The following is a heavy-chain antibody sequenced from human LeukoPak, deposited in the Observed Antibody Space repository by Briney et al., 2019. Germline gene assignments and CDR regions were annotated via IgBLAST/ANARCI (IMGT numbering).Heavy chain of an antibody. J-gene: IGHJ4*02. CDR1: GFTFSSYA. Sequence: GGSLRLSRAASGFTFSSYAMSWVRQAPGKGLEWVSGISGSGGGTYYAASVKGRFTISRDNSKDTLFLQMNSLRADDTALYYCARWSGDYKFDYWGQGTLVTVSS. CDR3: ARWSGDYKFDY. V-gene: IGHV3-23*01. CDR2: ISGSGGGT. D-gene: IGHD3-3*01.